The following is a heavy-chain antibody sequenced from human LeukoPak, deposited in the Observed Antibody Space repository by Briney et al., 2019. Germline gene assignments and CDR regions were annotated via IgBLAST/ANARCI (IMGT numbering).Heavy chain of an antibody. CDR3: ARGHIMDWFDP. CDR1: GGSISSGSYY. V-gene: IGHV4-61*02. J-gene: IGHJ5*02. CDR2: IYTSGST. Sequence: SETLSLTCTVTGGSISSGSYYWSWVRQPAGKGLEWIGRIYTSGSTNYNPSHKSRVTISIDTSKNQFSLKLSSVTAADTAVYYCARGHIMDWFDPWGQGTLVTVSS.